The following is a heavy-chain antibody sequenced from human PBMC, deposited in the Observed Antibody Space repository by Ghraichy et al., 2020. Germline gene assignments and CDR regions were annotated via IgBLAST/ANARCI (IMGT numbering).Heavy chain of an antibody. D-gene: IGHD5-18*01. CDR1: GFTFSSYA. Sequence: LSLTCAASGFTFSSYAMHWVRQAPGKGLEYVSAISSNGGSTYYANSVKGRFTISRDNSKNTLYLQMDSLRAEDMAVYYCARGGYSVRYGMDVWGQGTTVTVSS. V-gene: IGHV3-64*01. CDR2: ISSNGGST. J-gene: IGHJ6*02. CDR3: ARGGYSVRYGMDV.